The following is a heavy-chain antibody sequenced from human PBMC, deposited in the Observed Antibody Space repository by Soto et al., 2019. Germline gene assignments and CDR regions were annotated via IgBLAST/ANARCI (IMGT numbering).Heavy chain of an antibody. D-gene: IGHD4-17*01. CDR3: ARGSTTVVRYNWFDP. Sequence: QVQLVQSGAEVKKPGSSVKVSCKAPVGTLSTSASTWVGKAPGQGLEWMVGCIPIFGTANYAKKFQGRVTITADEATSTADMELSSRRAEDTAVYYCARGSTTVVRYNWFDPWGQGTLVTVSS. V-gene: IGHV1-69*12. CDR2: CIPIFGTA. CDR1: VGTLSTSA. J-gene: IGHJ5*02.